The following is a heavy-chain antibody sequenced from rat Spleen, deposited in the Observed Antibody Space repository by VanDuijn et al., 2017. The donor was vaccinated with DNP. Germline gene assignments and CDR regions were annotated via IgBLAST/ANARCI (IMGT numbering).Heavy chain of an antibody. J-gene: IGHJ3*01. Sequence: EVQLVESGGGLVQSGRSLKVSCAASGFTFSDYSMAWVRQAPKKGLEWVATIVYDGSSAYYGDSVTGRFTISRDNAKSSLYLQMDSLRSEDTATYYCTNPPTGSNWFAYWGQGTLVTVSS. CDR1: GFTFSDYS. CDR3: TNPPTGSNWFAY. D-gene: IGHD3-4*01. CDR2: IVYDGSSA. V-gene: IGHV5S10*01.